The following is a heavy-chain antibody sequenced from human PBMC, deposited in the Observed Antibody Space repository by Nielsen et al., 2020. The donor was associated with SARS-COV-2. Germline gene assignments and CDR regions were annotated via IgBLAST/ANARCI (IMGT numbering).Heavy chain of an antibody. J-gene: IGHJ6*02. CDR3: AQRFGEPYGMDV. V-gene: IGHV4-30-4*01. D-gene: IGHD3-10*01. Sequence: LRLSCTVSGGSISSGDYYWSWIRQPPGKGLEWIGYIYYSGSTYYNPSLKSRVTISVDTSKDQFSLKLSSVTAADTAVYYCAQRFGEPYGMDVWGQGTTVTVSS. CDR1: GGSISSGDYY. CDR2: IYYSGST.